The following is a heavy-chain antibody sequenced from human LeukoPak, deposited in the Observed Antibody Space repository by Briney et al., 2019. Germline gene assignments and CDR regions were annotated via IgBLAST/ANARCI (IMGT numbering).Heavy chain of an antibody. CDR3: ANGRSAHNLAY. J-gene: IGHJ4*02. Sequence: GGSLRLYCAASGFTFSSYGMHWVRQAPGKGLEWVAVIWYDGSNKYYADSVKGRFTISRDNSKNTLYPQMSNLRAEDTAVYYCANGRSAHNLAYGAQGPPVTVPS. D-gene: IGHD5-24*01. CDR2: IWYDGSNK. V-gene: IGHV3-33*06. CDR1: GFTFSSYG.